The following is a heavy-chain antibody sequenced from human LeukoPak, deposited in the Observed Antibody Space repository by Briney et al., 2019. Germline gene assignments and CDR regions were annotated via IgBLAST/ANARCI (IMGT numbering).Heavy chain of an antibody. CDR3: ARSLIYYGSGSYNTPTYYYYMDV. Sequence: SETLSLTCTVSGDSISSGDYYWSWIRQPTGKGLEWIGRISSSGSTNYNPSLKSRVTISVDTSKNQFSLKLSSVTAADTAVYYCARSLIYYGSGSYNTPTYYYYMDVWGKGTTVTISS. D-gene: IGHD3-10*01. CDR1: GDSISSGDYY. CDR2: ISSSGST. V-gene: IGHV4-61*02. J-gene: IGHJ6*03.